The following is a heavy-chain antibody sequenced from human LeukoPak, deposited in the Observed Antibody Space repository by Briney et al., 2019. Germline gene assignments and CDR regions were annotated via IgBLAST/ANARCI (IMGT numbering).Heavy chain of an antibody. V-gene: IGHV3-7*01. CDR1: GFSFSTHW. J-gene: IGHJ3*02. D-gene: IGHD5-24*01. CDR2: IKQDGSVI. Sequence: GGSLRLSCAASGFSFSTHWMSCFGKAPGKGLEWVALIKQDGSVIHYVDSVKGRFTISRDNAKNSLSLQMNSLRADDTAVYYCAGDEGWTFDIWGQGTKVTVSS. CDR3: AGDEGWTFDI.